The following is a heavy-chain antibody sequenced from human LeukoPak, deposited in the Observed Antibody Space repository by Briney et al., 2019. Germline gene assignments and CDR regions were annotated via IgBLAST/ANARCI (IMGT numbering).Heavy chain of an antibody. CDR2: ISTYNGNT. Sequence: ASVKVTFKASGYTFTSYGISWVRQPPGQGLEWMGWISTYNGNTNYAQKLQGRVTMTTDTSTSTAYMELRSLRSDDAAVYYCARDRWFDPWGQGTLVTVSS. CDR1: GYTFTSYG. CDR3: ARDRWFDP. J-gene: IGHJ5*02. V-gene: IGHV1-18*04.